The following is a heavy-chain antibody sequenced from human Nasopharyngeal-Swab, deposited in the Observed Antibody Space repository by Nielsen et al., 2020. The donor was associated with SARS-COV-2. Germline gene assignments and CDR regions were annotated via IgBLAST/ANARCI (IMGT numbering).Heavy chain of an antibody. V-gene: IGHV3-15*01. Sequence: WIRQPPGKGLEWVGRIKSKTDGGTTDYAAPVKGRFTISRDDSKNTLYLQMNSLKTEDTAVYYCTTDSGSITTVRGIWGQGTLVTVSS. CDR3: TTDSGSITTVRGI. J-gene: IGHJ4*02. D-gene: IGHD3-10*01. CDR2: IKSKTDGGTT.